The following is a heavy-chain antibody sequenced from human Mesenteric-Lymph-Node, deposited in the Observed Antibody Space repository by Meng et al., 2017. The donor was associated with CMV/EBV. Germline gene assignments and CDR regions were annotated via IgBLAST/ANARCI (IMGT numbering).Heavy chain of an antibody. J-gene: IGHJ6*02. CDR3: ARTPSRLDCSSTSCRTSTYYYYYGMDV. D-gene: IGHD2-2*01. V-gene: IGHV1-8*01. CDR2: MNPNSGNT. CDR1: GYTFTSYD. Sequence: ASVQVSCKASGYTFTSYDINWVRQATGQGLEWMGWMNPNSGNTGYAQKFQGRVTMTRNTSISTAYMELSSLRSEDTAVYYCARTPSRLDCSSTSCRTSTYYYYYGMDVWGQGTTVTVSS.